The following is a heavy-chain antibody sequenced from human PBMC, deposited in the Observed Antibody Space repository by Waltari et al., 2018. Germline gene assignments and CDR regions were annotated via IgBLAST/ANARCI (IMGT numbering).Heavy chain of an antibody. CDR1: GFSVGSNY. J-gene: IGHJ1*01. V-gene: IGHV3-53*05. D-gene: IGHD6-19*01. CDR2: MYRDGTT. Sequence: EVQLVESGGGLIQPGGSLRLSGAVSGFSVGSNYMIWVRQAPGRGLEWVSAMYRDGTTYHADSVKGRFAISRDNSRNTLYLQMNSLRTEDTAVYYCTKADSGWKYFQFWGQGTRVTVSS. CDR3: TKADSGWKYFQF.